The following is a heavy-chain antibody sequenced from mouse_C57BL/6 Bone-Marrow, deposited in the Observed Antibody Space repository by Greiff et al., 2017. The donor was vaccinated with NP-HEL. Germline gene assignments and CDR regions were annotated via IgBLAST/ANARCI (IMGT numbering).Heavy chain of an antibody. V-gene: IGHV6-3*01. D-gene: IGHD1-1*01. CDR2: IRLKSDNYAT. J-gene: IGHJ1*03. CDR3: TAGSSYLDV. CDR1: GFTFSNYW. Sequence: EVQLQESGGGLVQPGGSMKLSCVASGFTFSNYWMNWVRQSPEKGLEWVAQIRLKSDNYATHYAESVKGRFTISRDDSKSSVYLQMNNLRAEDTGIYYCTAGSSYLDVWGTGTTVTVSS.